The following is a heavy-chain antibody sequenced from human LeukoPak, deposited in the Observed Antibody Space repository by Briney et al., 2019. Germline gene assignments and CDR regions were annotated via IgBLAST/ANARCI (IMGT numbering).Heavy chain of an antibody. CDR1: GGSFSGYY. CDR3: ARGPSAVAGLSR. CDR2: INHSGST. V-gene: IGHV4-34*01. D-gene: IGHD6-19*01. J-gene: IGHJ4*02. Sequence: SETLSLTCAVYGGSFSGYYWSWIRHPPGKGLEWIGEINHSGSTNYNSSLKSRVTISVDTSKNQFSLKLGSVTAADTAVYYCARGPSAVAGLSRWGQGTLVTVSS.